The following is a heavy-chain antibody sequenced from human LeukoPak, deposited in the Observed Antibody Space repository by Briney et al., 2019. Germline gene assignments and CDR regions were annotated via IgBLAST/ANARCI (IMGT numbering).Heavy chain of an antibody. Sequence: ASVKVSCKAFGYSFADHNMHSVRPAPGQRLEWVGWINPKSGGTIYAQRFQGRVTLTRDTSTSTVYMEVSRLKSDDTAVYYCARLRSPNYDIMNGLFPPAPFDPWGQGTLVTVSS. CDR2: INPKSGGT. CDR3: ARLRSPNYDIMNGLFPPAPFDP. V-gene: IGHV1-2*02. CDR1: GYSFADHN. J-gene: IGHJ5*02. D-gene: IGHD3-9*01.